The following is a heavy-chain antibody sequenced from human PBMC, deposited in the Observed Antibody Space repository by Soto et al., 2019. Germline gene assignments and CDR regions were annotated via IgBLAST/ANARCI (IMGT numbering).Heavy chain of an antibody. J-gene: IGHJ4*02. D-gene: IGHD3-22*01. CDR3: AWGDSSSKIEH. CDR2: IISVPGTA. CDR1: GGTFSSYT. Sequence: QVRLVQSGAEVKKPGSSVKVSCKASGGTFSSYTVTWVRQAPGHGLEWMGHIISVPGTASYAQKFQDRVTISADESTGTGYMELTSLSSEDTAVYYCAWGDSSSKIEHWGQGTLVTVSS. V-gene: IGHV1-69*01.